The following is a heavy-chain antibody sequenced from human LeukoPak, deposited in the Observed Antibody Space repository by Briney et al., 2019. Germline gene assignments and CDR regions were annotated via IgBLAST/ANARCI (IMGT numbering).Heavy chain of an antibody. Sequence: GWSLRLSCAASGFTFSNDWMSWVRQAPGKGLEWVGRIKSKTDGGTTDYAAPVKGRFTISRDDSKNTLYLQMNSLKTEDAAVYYCTTDYVVVAGFDYGGKGNLVTVSS. CDR1: GFTFSNDW. V-gene: IGHV3-15*01. CDR2: IKSKTDGGTT. CDR3: TTDYVVVAGFDY. D-gene: IGHD6-19*01. J-gene: IGHJ4*02.